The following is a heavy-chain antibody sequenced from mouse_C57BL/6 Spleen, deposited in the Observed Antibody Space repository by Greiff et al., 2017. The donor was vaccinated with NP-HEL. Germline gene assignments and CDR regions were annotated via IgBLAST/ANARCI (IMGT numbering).Heavy chain of an antibody. V-gene: IGHV1-62-2*01. CDR2: FYPGSGSI. D-gene: IGHD1-1*01. CDR3: ARLGGYYGSGYWYFDV. J-gene: IGHJ1*03. CDR1: GYTFTEYT. Sequence: QVQLQQSGAELVKPGASVKLSCKASGYTFTEYTIHWVKQRSGQGLEWIGWFYPGSGSIKYNEKFKDKATLTADKSSSTAYMELSRLTSEDSAVYFCARLGGYYGSGYWYFDVWGTGTTVTVSS.